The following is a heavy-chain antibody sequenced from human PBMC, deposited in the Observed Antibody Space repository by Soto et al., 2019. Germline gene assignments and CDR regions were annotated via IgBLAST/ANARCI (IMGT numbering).Heavy chain of an antibody. Sequence: PGGSLRLSCAASGFTFSSYGMHWVRQAPGKGLEWVTVISSTGSNKYYADSVKGRFTISRDNSKNTLYLQMNSLRAEDTAVYYCAKDFAASGSYFDYWGQGTMVTVSS. CDR2: ISSTGSNK. CDR1: GFTFSSYG. V-gene: IGHV3-30*18. CDR3: AKDFAASGSYFDY. J-gene: IGHJ4*02. D-gene: IGHD6-13*01.